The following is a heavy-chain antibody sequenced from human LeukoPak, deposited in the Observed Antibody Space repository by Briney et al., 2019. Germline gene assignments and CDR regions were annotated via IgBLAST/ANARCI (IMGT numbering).Heavy chain of an antibody. Sequence: SQTLSLTCTVSGGSISSGSYYWSWIRQPAGKGVEWSGRIYTSGSTNYNPSLKSRDTISVDTSKNPFSLKLSSVTAADTAVYLWTGSGWYKVEDWGHGTLVTVSS. CDR2: IYTSGST. V-gene: IGHV4-61*02. CDR3: TGSGWYKVED. J-gene: IGHJ4*01. D-gene: IGHD6-19*01. CDR1: GGSISSGSYY.